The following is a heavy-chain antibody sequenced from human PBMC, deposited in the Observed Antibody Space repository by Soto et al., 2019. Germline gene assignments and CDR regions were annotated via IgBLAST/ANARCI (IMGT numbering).Heavy chain of an antibody. CDR1: GFTFSSYA. J-gene: IGHJ4*02. CDR2: ISGSGGST. CDR3: AKTGGNQGYFDY. Sequence: EVQLLESGGGLVQPGGSLRLSCAASGFTFSSYAMSWVRQAPGKGLEWVSAISGSGGSTYYADSVKGRFTISRDNSKNTLCLQMNSLRAEDTAVYYCAKTGGNQGYFDYWGQGTLVTVSS. D-gene: IGHD1-1*01. V-gene: IGHV3-23*01.